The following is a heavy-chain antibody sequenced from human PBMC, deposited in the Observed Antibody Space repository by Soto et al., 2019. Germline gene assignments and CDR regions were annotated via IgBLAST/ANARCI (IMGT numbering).Heavy chain of an antibody. V-gene: IGHV3-33*01. CDR2: IWYDGSNK. D-gene: IGHD3-16*01. Sequence: VQLVESGGGVVRPGRSLRLSCVASGSTFSNYGMHWVRQAPGKGPEWVAVIWYDGSNKDYGESVKGRFTISRDNSKNTLYLDLNSLRSEDTAVYYCARDGGSHGPSYFDSWGQGSLVIVSS. CDR1: GSTFSNYG. CDR3: ARDGGSHGPSYFDS. J-gene: IGHJ4*02.